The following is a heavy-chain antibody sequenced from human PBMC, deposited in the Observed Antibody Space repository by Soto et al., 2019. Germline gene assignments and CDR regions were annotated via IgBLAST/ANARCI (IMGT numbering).Heavy chain of an antibody. J-gene: IGHJ6*02. V-gene: IGHV1-69*04. CDR1: GGTFSSYT. CDR2: IIPILGIA. Sequence: ASVKVSCKASGGTFSSYTISWVRQAPGQGLEWMGRIIPILGIANYAQKFQGRVTITADKSTSTAYMELSSLRSEDTAVYYCARDQGYSSSFAGMDVWGQGTTVTVSS. D-gene: IGHD6-13*01. CDR3: ARDQGYSSSFAGMDV.